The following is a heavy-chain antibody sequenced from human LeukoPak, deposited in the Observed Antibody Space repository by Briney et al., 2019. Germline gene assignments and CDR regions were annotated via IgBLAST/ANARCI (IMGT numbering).Heavy chain of an antibody. D-gene: IGHD6-19*01. J-gene: IGHJ5*02. V-gene: IGHV1-18*04. CDR3: ARAEEIAVAGNNWFDP. CDR2: ISAYNGNT. Sequence: ASVKVSCKASGYTFTGYYMHWVRQAPGQGLEWMGWISAYNGNTNYAQKLQGRVTMTTDTSTSTAYMELRSLRSDDTAVYYCARAEEIAVAGNNWFDPWGQGTLVTVSS. CDR1: GYTFTGYY.